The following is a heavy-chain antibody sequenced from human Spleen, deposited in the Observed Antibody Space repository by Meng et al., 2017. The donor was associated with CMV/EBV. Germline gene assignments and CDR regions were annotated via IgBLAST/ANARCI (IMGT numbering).Heavy chain of an antibody. J-gene: IGHJ5*02. V-gene: IGHV3-21*01. CDR2: ISSSSSYI. CDR1: GFTFSSNS. CDR3: ARGPGWFDP. Sequence: LSCEASGFTFSSNSRNWVRQAPGKGLEWVSSISSSSSYIYYADSVKGRFTISRDNAKNSLYLQMNSLRAEDTAVYYCARGPGWFDPWGQGTLVTVSS.